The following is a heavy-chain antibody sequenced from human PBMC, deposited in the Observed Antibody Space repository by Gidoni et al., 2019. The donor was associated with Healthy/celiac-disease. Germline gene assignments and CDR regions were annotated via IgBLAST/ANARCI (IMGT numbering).Heavy chain of an antibody. Sequence: QVQLQESGPGLVKPSETLSLTCTVPGSSISSYYWSWIRQPPGKGLEWIGYIYYSGSTNYIPSLKSRVTISVDTSKNQFSLKLSSVTAADTAVYYCARSAGSGSYYRLYYYYYMDVWGKGTTVTVSS. CDR3: ARSAGSGSYYRLYYYYYMDV. CDR2: IYYSGST. J-gene: IGHJ6*03. CDR1: GSSISSYY. V-gene: IGHV4-59*08. D-gene: IGHD3-10*01.